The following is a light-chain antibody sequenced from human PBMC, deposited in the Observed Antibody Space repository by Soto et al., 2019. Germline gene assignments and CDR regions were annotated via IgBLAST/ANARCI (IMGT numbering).Light chain of an antibody. V-gene: IGKV2-28*01. Sequence: DIVMTQSPLSLPVTPGEPASISCRSSQSLLHSNGYNYLDWYLQKPGQSPQLLIYLGSNRAPGVPDRFSGGGSGTDFTLKISRVEAEDVGVYYCMRALQTPTWTFGQGTKVEIK. CDR2: LGS. CDR1: QSLLHSNGYNY. J-gene: IGKJ1*01. CDR3: MRALQTPTWT.